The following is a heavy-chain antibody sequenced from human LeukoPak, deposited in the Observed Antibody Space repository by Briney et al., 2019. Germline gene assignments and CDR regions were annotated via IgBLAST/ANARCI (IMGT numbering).Heavy chain of an antibody. Sequence: PGGSLRLSCAASGFTFSTYGMHWVRQAPGKGLEWVAFIQYDGSYKDCGDSVKGRFTISRDNSKNTLYLQMNSLRAEDTAIYYCAGEWGQYNWNYVLYYWGQGTLVTVSS. CDR3: AGEWGQYNWNYVLYY. J-gene: IGHJ4*02. D-gene: IGHD1-7*01. CDR1: GFTFSTYG. V-gene: IGHV3-30*02. CDR2: IQYDGSYK.